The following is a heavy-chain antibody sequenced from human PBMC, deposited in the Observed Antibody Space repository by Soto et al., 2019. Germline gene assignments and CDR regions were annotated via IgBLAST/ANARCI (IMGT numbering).Heavy chain of an antibody. Sequence: QVQLQESGPGLVKPSETLSLTCTVSGCSISSYYWSWIRQPPGKGLEWIGSIHYSGSTNYNPSLKSRVTVSVDQSKNQFALKLSSVTAADTAVYYCARHVPGIAAAGYFYYWGQGTLVTVSS. CDR3: ARHVPGIAAAGYFYY. CDR2: IHYSGST. V-gene: IGHV4-59*08. CDR1: GCSISSYY. D-gene: IGHD6-13*01. J-gene: IGHJ4*02.